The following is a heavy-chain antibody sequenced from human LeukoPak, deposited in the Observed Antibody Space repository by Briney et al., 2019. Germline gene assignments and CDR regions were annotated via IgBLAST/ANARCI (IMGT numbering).Heavy chain of an antibody. Sequence: PSETLSLTCTVSGGSISSYYWIWIRQPPGKGLEWIGYIYYSGSTYYNPSLKSRVTISVDTSKNQFSLKLSSVTAAGTAVYYCARARARLYFDYWGQGTLVTVSS. V-gene: IGHV4-59*01. CDR2: IYYSGST. D-gene: IGHD1-26*01. CDR1: GGSISSYY. CDR3: ARARARLYFDY. J-gene: IGHJ4*02.